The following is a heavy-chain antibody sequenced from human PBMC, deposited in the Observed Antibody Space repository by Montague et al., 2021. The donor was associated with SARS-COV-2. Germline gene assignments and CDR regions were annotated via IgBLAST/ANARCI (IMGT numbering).Heavy chain of an antibody. V-gene: IGHV4-4*07. J-gene: IGHJ6*02. CDR2: IYISGST. CDR1: GGSISSYY. Sequence: SETLSLTCTVSGGSISSYYWSWIRQPAGKGMEWIGRIYISGSTNYSHSLKSRVTMSVDTSKNQFSLTLSSVTAADTAVYYCAREAWFGDKMLASEYYGMDVWGQGTTVTVSS. D-gene: IGHD3-10*01. CDR3: AREAWFGDKMLASEYYGMDV.